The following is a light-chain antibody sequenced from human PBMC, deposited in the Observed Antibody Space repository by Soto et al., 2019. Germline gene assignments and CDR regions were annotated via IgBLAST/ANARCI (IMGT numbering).Light chain of an antibody. CDR3: SSYTSSTTLL. Sequence: QSALTQPASVSGSPGQSITISCTGTSSDVGGYNSVSWYQQHPGKAPKLMIYDVNNRPSGVSNRLSGSKSGNTASLTISGLQGEDEADYYCSSYTSSTTLLFGGGTKLTVL. CDR2: DVN. J-gene: IGLJ2*01. CDR1: SSDVGGYNS. V-gene: IGLV2-14*03.